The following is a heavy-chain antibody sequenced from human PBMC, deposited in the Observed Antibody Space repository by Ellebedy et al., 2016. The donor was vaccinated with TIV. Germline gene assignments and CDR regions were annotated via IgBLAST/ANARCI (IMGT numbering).Heavy chain of an antibody. CDR2: IIPIFGTA. D-gene: IGHD3-22*01. CDR1: GYTFTSYG. CDR3: ASAEYYYDSSGYPKPYGMDV. Sequence: ASVKVSCKASGYTFTSYGISWVRQAPGQGLEWMGGIIPIFGTANYAQKFQGRVTITADESTSTAYMELSSLRSEDTAVYYCASAEYYYDSSGYPKPYGMDVWGQGTTVTVSS. V-gene: IGHV1-69*13. J-gene: IGHJ6*02.